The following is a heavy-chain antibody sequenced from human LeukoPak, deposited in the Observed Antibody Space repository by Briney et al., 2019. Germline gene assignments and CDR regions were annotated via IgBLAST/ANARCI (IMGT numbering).Heavy chain of an antibody. CDR1: GGTFSSYA. D-gene: IGHD3-10*01. Sequence: SVKVSCKASGGTFSSYAISWVRQAPGQGLEWMGGIIPIFGTANYAQKFQGRVTITADESTSTAYMELSSLRSEDTAVYYCEVCVVRGVIITPSYWGQGTPVTVSS. V-gene: IGHV1-69*13. J-gene: IGHJ4*02. CDR3: EVCVVRGVIITPSY. CDR2: IIPIFGTA.